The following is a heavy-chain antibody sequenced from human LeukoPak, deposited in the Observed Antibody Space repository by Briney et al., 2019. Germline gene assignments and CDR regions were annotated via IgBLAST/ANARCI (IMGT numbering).Heavy chain of an antibody. CDR2: IGGSGYGGGGT. V-gene: IGHV3-23*01. D-gene: IGHD2-21*01. CDR3: AKGGGGSPYSYSDY. J-gene: IGHJ4*01. Sequence: GGSLRLSCVASGFTFSTHAMSWVRQAPGKGLQRVSLIGGSGYGGGGTYYADSVKGRFAISRDNSKSTLYLEVNSLRVEDTAVYYCAKGGGGSPYSYSDYWGHGTQVTVSS. CDR1: GFTFSTHA.